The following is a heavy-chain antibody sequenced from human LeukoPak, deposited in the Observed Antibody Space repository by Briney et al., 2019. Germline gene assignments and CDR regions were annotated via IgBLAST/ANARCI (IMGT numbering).Heavy chain of an antibody. CDR3: ARGRAGSPPPYCSSTSCQFYYYYYMDV. CDR1: GGSFSGYY. CDR2: INHSGST. J-gene: IGHJ6*03. V-gene: IGHV4-34*01. Sequence: SETLSLTCAVYGGSFSGYYWSWIRQPPGKGLEWIGEINHSGSTNYNPSLKSRVTISVDTSKNQFSLKLSSVTAADTAVYYCARGRAGSPPPYCSSTSCQFYYYYYMDVWGKGTTVTVSS. D-gene: IGHD2-2*01.